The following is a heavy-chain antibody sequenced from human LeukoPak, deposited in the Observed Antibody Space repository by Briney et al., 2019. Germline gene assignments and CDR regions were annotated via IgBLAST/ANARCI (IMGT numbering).Heavy chain of an antibody. Sequence: PGGSLRLSCAASGFTFSNAWMNWVRQAPGKGLEWVGRIKSKTDGGTTDYAAPVKGRFTISRDDSKSTLYLQMNSLKTEDTAVYYCTTDHPDSPTYYYYYGMDVWGQGTTVTVSS. CDR3: TTDHPDSPTYYYYYGMDV. CDR2: IKSKTDGGTT. V-gene: IGHV3-15*07. D-gene: IGHD1-14*01. J-gene: IGHJ6*02. CDR1: GFTFSNAW.